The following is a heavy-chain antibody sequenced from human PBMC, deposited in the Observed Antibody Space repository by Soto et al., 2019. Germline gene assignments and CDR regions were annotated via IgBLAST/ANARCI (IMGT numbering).Heavy chain of an antibody. CDR3: ARDVAYYYDSSGYYCDY. Sequence: GASVKVSCKASGYTFTSYGISWVRQAPGQGLEWMGWISAYNGNTNYAQKLQGRVTMTTDTSTSTAYMELRSLRSGDTAVYYCARDVAYYYDSSGYYCDYWGQGTLVTVSS. CDR1: GYTFTSYG. V-gene: IGHV1-18*04. D-gene: IGHD3-22*01. CDR2: ISAYNGNT. J-gene: IGHJ4*02.